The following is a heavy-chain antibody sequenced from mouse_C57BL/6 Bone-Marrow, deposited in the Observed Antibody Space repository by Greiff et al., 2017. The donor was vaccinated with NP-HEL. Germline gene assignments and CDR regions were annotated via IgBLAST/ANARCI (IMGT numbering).Heavy chain of an antibody. J-gene: IGHJ1*03. Sequence: EVQRVESGGDLVKPGGSLKLSCAASGFTFSSYGMSWVRQTPDKRLEWVATISSGGSYTYYPDSVKGRFPISRDNAKNTLYLQMSSLKSEDTAMYYCARDYGSSYWYFDVWGTGTTVTVSS. CDR1: GFTFSSYG. D-gene: IGHD1-1*01. V-gene: IGHV5-6*01. CDR3: ARDYGSSYWYFDV. CDR2: ISSGGSYT.